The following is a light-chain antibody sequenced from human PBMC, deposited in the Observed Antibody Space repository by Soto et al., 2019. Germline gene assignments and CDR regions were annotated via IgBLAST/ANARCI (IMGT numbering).Light chain of an antibody. V-gene: IGKV3-20*01. Sequence: EIVLTESPGTLSLSPGERATLSCRASQSLTNNYFAWYQQKPGRALRLLIDCASTRATGIPDRFSGSGSGTDFALTISRLGPEGVAVYYCQQYEAVVTFGQGTKVEI. J-gene: IGKJ1*01. CDR2: CAS. CDR1: QSLTNNY. CDR3: QQYEAVVT.